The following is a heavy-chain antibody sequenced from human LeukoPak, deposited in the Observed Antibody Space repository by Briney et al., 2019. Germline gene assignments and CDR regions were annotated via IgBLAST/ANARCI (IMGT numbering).Heavy chain of an antibody. CDR3: ARRPSSWLRGVYYFDY. CDR1: GGSFSGYY. V-gene: IGHV4-34*01. CDR2: INHSGST. Sequence: SETLSLTCAVYGGSFSGYYWSWIRQPPGKGLEWIGEINHSGSTNYNPSLKSRVTISVDTSKNQFSLKLSSVTAADTAVYYCARRPSSWLRGVYYFDYWGQGTLVTVSS. D-gene: IGHD6-13*01. J-gene: IGHJ4*02.